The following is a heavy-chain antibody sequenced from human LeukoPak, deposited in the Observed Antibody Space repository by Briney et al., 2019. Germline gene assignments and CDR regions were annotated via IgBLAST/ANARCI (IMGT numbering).Heavy chain of an antibody. V-gene: IGHV1-18*04. Sequence: GASVKVSCKASGYTFTGYYMHWVRQAPGQGLEWMGWISAYNGNTNYAQKLQGRVTMTTDTSTSTAYMELRSLRSDDTAVYYCARDTSRSSNWFDPWGQGTLVTVSS. CDR2: ISAYNGNT. CDR3: ARDTSRSSNWFDP. CDR1: GYTFTGYY. D-gene: IGHD6-6*01. J-gene: IGHJ5*02.